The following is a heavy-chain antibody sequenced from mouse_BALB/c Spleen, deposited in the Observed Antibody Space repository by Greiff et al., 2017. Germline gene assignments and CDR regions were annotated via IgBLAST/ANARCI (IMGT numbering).Heavy chain of an antibody. CDR1: GFTFSDYY. Sequence: DVQLVESGGGLVKPGGSLKLSCAASGFTFSDYYMYWVRQTPEKRLEWVATISDGGSYTYYPDSVKGRFTISRDNAKNNLYLQMSSLKSEDTAMYYCARDRDGAMDYWGQGTSVTVSS. CDR3: ARDRDGAMDY. V-gene: IGHV5-4*02. J-gene: IGHJ4*01. D-gene: IGHD3-3*01. CDR2: ISDGGSYT.